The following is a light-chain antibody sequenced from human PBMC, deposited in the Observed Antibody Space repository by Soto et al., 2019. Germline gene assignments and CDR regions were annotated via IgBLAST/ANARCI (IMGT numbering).Light chain of an antibody. CDR1: QSVSKY. Sequence: EIVLTQPPGTLSWSPGERATLSCRASQSVSKYLAWYQQKPGQAPRLLIYGASSRANGIPDRFSGSGSGTEFTLTINGLEPEDFAVCYCQQYATSARLTFGPGTNVDI. V-gene: IGKV3-20*01. CDR2: GAS. CDR3: QQYATSARLT. J-gene: IGKJ3*01.